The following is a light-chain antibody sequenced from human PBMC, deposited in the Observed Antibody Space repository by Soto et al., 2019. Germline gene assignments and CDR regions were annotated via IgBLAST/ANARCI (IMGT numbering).Light chain of an antibody. CDR3: QEYPQWPPGM. CDR1: QFVSSR. J-gene: IGKJ1*01. CDR2: DTS. V-gene: IGKV3-15*01. Sequence: EIVVTQSPATLSGSPGERVTLSCRASQFVSSRLAWYQQRPGQVPRLLIYDTSTRAPGISARFSGSGSGTDFTLAISTLQYEAFAVYCCQEYPQWPPGMFGQGTTVDMK.